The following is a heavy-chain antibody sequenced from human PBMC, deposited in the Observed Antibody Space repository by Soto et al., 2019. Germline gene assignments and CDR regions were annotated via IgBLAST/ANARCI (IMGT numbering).Heavy chain of an antibody. Sequence: GGSLRLSCAASGFIFSSYGMHWVRQAPGKGLEWAAVISYDGSNKYYADSVKGRFTISRDNSKNTLYLQMNSLRAEDTAVYYCAKDQLVVVALDVWGQGTTVTVSS. CDR1: GFIFSSYG. D-gene: IGHD2-15*01. CDR2: ISYDGSNK. J-gene: IGHJ6*02. V-gene: IGHV3-30*18. CDR3: AKDQLVVVALDV.